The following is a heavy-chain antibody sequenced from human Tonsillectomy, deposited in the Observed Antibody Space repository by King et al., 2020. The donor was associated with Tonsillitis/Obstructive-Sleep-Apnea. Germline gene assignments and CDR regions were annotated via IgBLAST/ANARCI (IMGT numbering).Heavy chain of an antibody. CDR2: ISYDGSNK. D-gene: IGHD3-10*01. J-gene: IGHJ4*02. CDR3: AREGRSGRYYFDY. V-gene: IGHV3-30*04. Sequence: VQLVESGGGVVQPGRSLRLSCAASGFTFSSYAMHWVRQAPGKGLEWVAVISYDGSNKYYADSVKGRFTISRDNSKNTLYLQMNSLRAEDTAVYYCAREGRSGRYYFDYWGQGTLVNVSS. CDR1: GFTFSSYA.